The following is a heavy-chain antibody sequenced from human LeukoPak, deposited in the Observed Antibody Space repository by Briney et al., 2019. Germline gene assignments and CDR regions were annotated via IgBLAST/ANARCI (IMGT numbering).Heavy chain of an antibody. D-gene: IGHD4-23*01. CDR1: GGSVSSGSYY. V-gene: IGHV4-61*02. CDR3: ARARATVVTGPHYYYGMDV. J-gene: IGHJ6*02. CDR2: IYTSGST. Sequence: TSETLSLTCTVSGGSVSSGSYYWSWIRQPAGKGLEWIGRIYTSGSTNYNPSLKSRVTISVDTSKNQFSLKLSSVTAADTAVYYCARARATVVTGPHYYYGMDVWGQGTTVTVSS.